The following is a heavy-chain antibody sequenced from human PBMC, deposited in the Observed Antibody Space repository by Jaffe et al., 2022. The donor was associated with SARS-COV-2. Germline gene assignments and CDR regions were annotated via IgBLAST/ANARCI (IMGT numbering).Heavy chain of an antibody. CDR3: AKDSVVRYFDWFTNGMDV. V-gene: IGHV3-23*01. CDR2: ISGSGGST. CDR1: GFTFSSYA. Sequence: EVQLLESGGGLVQPGGSLRLSCAASGFTFSSYAMSWVRQAPGKGLEWVSAISGSGGSTYYADSVKGRFTISRDNSKNTLYLQMNSLRAEDTAVYYCAKDSVVRYFDWFTNGMDVWGQGTTVTVSS. J-gene: IGHJ6*02. D-gene: IGHD3-9*01.